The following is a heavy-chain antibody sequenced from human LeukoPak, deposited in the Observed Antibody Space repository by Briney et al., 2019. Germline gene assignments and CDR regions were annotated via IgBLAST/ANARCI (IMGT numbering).Heavy chain of an antibody. Sequence: SETLSLTCTVSGGSISSSSYYWGWIRQPPGKGLEWIGGIYYSGSTYYNPSLKSRVTISVDTSKNQFSLKVNSVTAADTALYYCARGDCSSTICYSPMDVWGKGTTVTVSS. V-gene: IGHV4-39*07. D-gene: IGHD2-2*01. CDR3: ARGDCSSTICYSPMDV. CDR2: IYYSGST. CDR1: GGSISSSSYY. J-gene: IGHJ6*03.